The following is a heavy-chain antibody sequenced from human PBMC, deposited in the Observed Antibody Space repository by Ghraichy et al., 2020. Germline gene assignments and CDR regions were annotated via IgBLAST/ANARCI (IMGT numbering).Heavy chain of an antibody. CDR2: ISGSGDIT. Sequence: LSLTCAASGFTFSSYAMSWVRQAPGKGLEWVSGISGSGDITYHADSLKGRFTISRDNSKNTLYLQMNSLRAEDTAVFYCAKDLRNSGSYYGYLDFWGQGTLVTVSS. J-gene: IGHJ4*02. V-gene: IGHV3-23*01. D-gene: IGHD1-26*01. CDR1: GFTFSSYA. CDR3: AKDLRNSGSYYGYLDF.